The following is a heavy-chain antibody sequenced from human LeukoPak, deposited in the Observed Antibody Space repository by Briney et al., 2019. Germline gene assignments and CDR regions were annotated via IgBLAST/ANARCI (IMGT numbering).Heavy chain of an antibody. V-gene: IGHV4-4*07. Sequence: SETLSLTCTVSGGSISSYYWSWIRQPAGKGLEWIGRIYTSGSTNYNPSLKSRLTMSVDTSNNQFSLKLTSMTAADTAVYYCARGPLIAARPTYYFDYWGQGTLVTVSS. J-gene: IGHJ4*02. CDR1: GGSISSYY. CDR3: ARGPLIAARPTYYFDY. D-gene: IGHD6-6*01. CDR2: IYTSGST.